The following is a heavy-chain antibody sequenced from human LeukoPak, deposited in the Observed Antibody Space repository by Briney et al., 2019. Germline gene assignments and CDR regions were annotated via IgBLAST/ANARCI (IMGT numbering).Heavy chain of an antibody. CDR1: GFTFSSYG. V-gene: IGHV3-48*04. CDR2: ISSRSSTI. CDR3: TRETAFDF. Sequence: GGSLRLSCAASGFTFSSYGMHWVRQAPGKGPEWVSYISSRSSTIYYADSVKGRFTISRDNAKNSLYLQMNSLRAEDSAVYYCTRETAFDFWGQGTVVTVSS. J-gene: IGHJ3*01.